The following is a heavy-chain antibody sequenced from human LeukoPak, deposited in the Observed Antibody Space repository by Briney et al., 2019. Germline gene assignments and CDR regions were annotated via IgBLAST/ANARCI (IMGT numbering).Heavy chain of an antibody. CDR2: IYYSAST. J-gene: IGHJ3*02. V-gene: IGHV4-39*01. Sequence: SETLSLTCTVSGGSISSSSYYWGWIRHPPRKGLEWIGSIYYSASTYYNPSLKSRVTISVDTSKNQSSLKLSSVTAADTAVYYCARRTTDDAFDIWGQGTKVTVSS. CDR3: ARRTTDDAFDI. D-gene: IGHD1-1*01. CDR1: GGSISSSSYY.